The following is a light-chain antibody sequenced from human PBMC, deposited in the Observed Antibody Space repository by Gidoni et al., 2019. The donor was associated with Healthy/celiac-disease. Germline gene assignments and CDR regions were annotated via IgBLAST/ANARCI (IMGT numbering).Light chain of an antibody. Sequence: QSALTQPASVSGSPGQSITISCTGTSSDIGGYTYVSWYQQHPGKAPKLMIDDVTNRPSGVSNRFSGSKSGNTASLTISGLQAEDEADYYCSSYTSSSTLLFGGGTKLTVL. V-gene: IGLV2-14*03. J-gene: IGLJ3*02. CDR1: SSDIGGYTY. CDR2: DVT. CDR3: SSYTSSSTLL.